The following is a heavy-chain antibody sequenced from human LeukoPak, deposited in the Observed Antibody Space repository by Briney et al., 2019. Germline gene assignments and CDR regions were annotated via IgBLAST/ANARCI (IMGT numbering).Heavy chain of an antibody. D-gene: IGHD1-26*01. J-gene: IGHJ4*02. V-gene: IGHV3-9*01. CDR3: AKEGPIVGATSYYFDY. Sequence: GGSLRLSCAASGFTFDDYAMHWVRQAPGKGLEWVSGISWNSGSIGYADSVKGRFTISRDNAKNSLYLQMNSLRAEDTALYYCAKEGPIVGATSYYFDYWGQGTLVTVSS. CDR2: ISWNSGSI. CDR1: GFTFDDYA.